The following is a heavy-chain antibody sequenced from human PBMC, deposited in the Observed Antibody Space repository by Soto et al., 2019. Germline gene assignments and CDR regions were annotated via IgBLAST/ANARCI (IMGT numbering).Heavy chain of an antibody. CDR1: GFTFGDYA. CDR2: IRIKAYGGTT. D-gene: IGHD6-13*01. Sequence: PGGSLRLSCTGSGFTFGDYAMSWVRQAPGKGLEWVGLIRIKAYGGTTEYAASVKGRFTISRDDSKSIAYLQMNSLKTDDTAVYYCARLGEGIAAAGTYHWGQGTLVTVSS. J-gene: IGHJ5*02. V-gene: IGHV3-49*04. CDR3: ARLGEGIAAAGTYH.